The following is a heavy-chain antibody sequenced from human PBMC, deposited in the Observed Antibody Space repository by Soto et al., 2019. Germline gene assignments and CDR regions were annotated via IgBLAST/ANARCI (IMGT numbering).Heavy chain of an antibody. CDR2: ISSSSSTI. J-gene: IGHJ6*02. CDR1: GFTFSSHS. D-gene: IGHD3-3*01. CDR3: AGGDYYFWSGYFGHRNYYYYGMDV. Sequence: PGGSLRLSCAASGFTFSSHSMNWVRQAPGKGLERVSYISSSSSTIYYADSVKSRFTISRDNSKNTLYLQMNSLRAEDTAVYYCAGGDYYFWSGYFGHRNYYYYGMDVWGQGTTVTVSS. V-gene: IGHV3-48*01.